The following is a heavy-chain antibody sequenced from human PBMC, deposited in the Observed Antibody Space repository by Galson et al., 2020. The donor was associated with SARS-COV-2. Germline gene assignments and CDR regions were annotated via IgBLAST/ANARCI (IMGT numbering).Heavy chain of an antibody. V-gene: IGHV3-48*04. Sequence: GGSLRLSCAASGFTFSTYSMNWVRQAPGKGLEWVAYIGSGGSSIYYAESVKGRFAISRDNAKNSLYLQMNSLRVEDTAVYYCASEGRGYCSSTSCPGHWGQGTLVTVSS. J-gene: IGHJ4*02. CDR2: IGSGGSSI. D-gene: IGHD2-2*01. CDR3: ASEGRGYCSSTSCPGH. CDR1: GFTFSTYS.